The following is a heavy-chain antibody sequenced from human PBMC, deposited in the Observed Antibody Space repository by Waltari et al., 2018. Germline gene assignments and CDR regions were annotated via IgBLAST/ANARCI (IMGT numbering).Heavy chain of an antibody. D-gene: IGHD1-26*01. J-gene: IGHJ4*02. CDR1: GGSISSSSYY. Sequence: QLQLQESGPGLVKPSETLSLTCTVSGGSISSSSYYWGWTRQPPGKGLEWIGSNYYSGSTYYNPSLKSRVTISVDTSKNQFSLKLRSVTAADTAVYYCARVGGTSYYFDYWGQGTLVTVSS. CDR2: NYYSGST. CDR3: ARVGGTSYYFDY. V-gene: IGHV4-39*07.